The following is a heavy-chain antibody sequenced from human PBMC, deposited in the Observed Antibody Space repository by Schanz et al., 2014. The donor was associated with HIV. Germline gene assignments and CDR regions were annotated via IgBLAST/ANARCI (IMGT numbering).Heavy chain of an antibody. J-gene: IGHJ6*02. CDR1: EFTFRNAW. CDR2: DDGRSDDGSR. CDR3: AGARVLRDLEWPPSYHHYGMHV. Sequence: QLVESGGGLEKPGGSLRLSCAASEFTFRNAWMNWVRQPPGKGLEWIGEVTDDGRSDDGSRDYNPSLKSRVTISIDTSKNQFSLKLSSATDADMGVYFCAGARVLRDLEWPPSYHHYGMHVWGQGTSVIVSS. D-gene: IGHD3-3*01. V-gene: IGHV3-15*05.